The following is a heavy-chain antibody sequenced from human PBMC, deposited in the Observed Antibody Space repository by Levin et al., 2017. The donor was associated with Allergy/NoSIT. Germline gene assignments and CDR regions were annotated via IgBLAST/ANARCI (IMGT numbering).Heavy chain of an antibody. Sequence: PSETLSLTCAVSGGSISSSHWWTWVRQPPGKGLEWIGEIYRSGNTNYNPSLQSRVTISVDKSKNQFSLKLNSVTPADTAVYYCARVGTYYFGSGSYSVLDYWGQGTLVTVSS. CDR2: IYRSGNT. CDR1: GGSISSSHW. J-gene: IGHJ4*02. D-gene: IGHD3-10*01. V-gene: IGHV4-4*02. CDR3: ARVGTYYFGSGSYSVLDY.